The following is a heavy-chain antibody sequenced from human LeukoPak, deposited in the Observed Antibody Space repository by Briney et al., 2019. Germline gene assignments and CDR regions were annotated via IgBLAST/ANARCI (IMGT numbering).Heavy chain of an antibody. CDR3: ARGDVVVQAVTDY. V-gene: IGHV1-2*02. D-gene: IGHD2-2*01. Sequence: ASVKVSCKASGYTFTGYYMHWVRQAPGQGLEWMGWINPNSGGTNYAQKFQGRVTMTRDTSISTAYMELSRLRSDDTAVYYCARGDVVVQAVTDYWGQETPVTVSS. CDR1: GYTFTGYY. J-gene: IGHJ4*02. CDR2: INPNSGGT.